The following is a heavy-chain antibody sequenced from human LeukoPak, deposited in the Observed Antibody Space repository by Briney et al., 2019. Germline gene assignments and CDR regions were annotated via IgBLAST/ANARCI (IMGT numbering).Heavy chain of an antibody. J-gene: IGHJ4*02. Sequence: GGSXRLSCATSXXAXXXXXXXWXRXAXXXXXMWVSRMNGEGTTIYYADSVKGRFTVSRDYAKNTLFLQMNNLRTEDTALYFCATARNFRFEYWGQGSLVIVSA. D-gene: IGHD1-7*01. CDR3: ATARNFRFEY. CDR2: MNGEGTTI. V-gene: IGHV3-74*01. CDR1: XXAXXXXX.